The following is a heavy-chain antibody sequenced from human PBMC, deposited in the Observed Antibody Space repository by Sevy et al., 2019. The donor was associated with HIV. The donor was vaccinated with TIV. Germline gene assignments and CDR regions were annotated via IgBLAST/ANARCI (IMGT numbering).Heavy chain of an antibody. CDR1: GYTFTSYG. J-gene: IGHJ4*02. D-gene: IGHD3-22*01. CDR3: ARVAPYYYDSSGYYFRRGGYYFDY. CDR2: ISAYNGNT. V-gene: IGHV1-18*04. Sequence: ASVKVSCKASGYTFTSYGISWVRQAPGQGLEWMGWISAYNGNTNYAQKLQGRVTMTTDTSTSTAYMELRSLRSDDTDVYYCARVAPYYYDSSGYYFRRGGYYFDYWGQGTLVTVSS.